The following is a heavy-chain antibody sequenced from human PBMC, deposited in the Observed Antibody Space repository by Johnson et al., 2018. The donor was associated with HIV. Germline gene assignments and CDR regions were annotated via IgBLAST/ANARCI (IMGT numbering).Heavy chain of an antibody. Sequence: VQLVESRGGVVRPGGSLRLSCAASGFTFDDYGMSWVRQAPGKGLEWVSGINWNGGSTGYADSVKVRFNISRDNAKNSLFLQMNSLRAEDTALYYCARERWSEGRELRGAFDIWGHGTMVTVSS. CDR1: GFTFDDYG. V-gene: IGHV3-20*04. D-gene: IGHD1-26*01. CDR3: ARERWSEGRELRGAFDI. J-gene: IGHJ3*02. CDR2: INWNGGST.